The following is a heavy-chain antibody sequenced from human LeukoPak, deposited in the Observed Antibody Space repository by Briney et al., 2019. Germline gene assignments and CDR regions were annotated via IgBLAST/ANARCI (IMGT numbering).Heavy chain of an antibody. V-gene: IGHV3-9*03. J-gene: IGHJ5*02. CDR2: ISWNGGNI. D-gene: IGHD6-13*01. CDR3: AKGGSSRTFDWFDP. Sequence: PGGSLRLSCAASGFTFDDYVMHWVRQAPGKGLEWVSGISWNGGNIGYADSVKGRFTISRDNAQNSLFLQMNSLRVEDMALYYCAKGGSSRTFDWFDPWGQGTLVTVSS. CDR1: GFTFDDYV.